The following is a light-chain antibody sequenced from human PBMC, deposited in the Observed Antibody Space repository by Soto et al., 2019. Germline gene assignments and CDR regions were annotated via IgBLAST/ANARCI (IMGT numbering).Light chain of an antibody. CDR2: GAS. Sequence: EIVLTQSPGTLSLSPGESATLSCMASQRVSSSFLVWYQQKPGQAPRLLIYGASSRATGIPDRFSGSGSGTDFTLTISSLEPEDFAVYYCQQRSNPLTFGRGTKVDI. V-gene: IGKV3D-20*02. CDR1: QRVSSSF. J-gene: IGKJ4*01. CDR3: QQRSNPLT.